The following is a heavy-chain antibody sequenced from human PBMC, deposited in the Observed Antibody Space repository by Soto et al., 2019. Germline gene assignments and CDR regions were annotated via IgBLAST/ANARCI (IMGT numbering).Heavy chain of an antibody. V-gene: IGHV4-31*03. J-gene: IGHJ4*02. Sequence: SETLSLTCTVSGGSISSAGYYWSWIRQHPGKGLEWIGYIYHSGSTSYNPSLKSRVTISVDTSKNQFSLKLSSVTAADTAVYYCARDRGAFSYFDYWGQGTLVTVSS. CDR3: ARDRGAFSYFDY. CDR1: GGSISSAGYY. D-gene: IGHD3-16*01. CDR2: IYHSGST.